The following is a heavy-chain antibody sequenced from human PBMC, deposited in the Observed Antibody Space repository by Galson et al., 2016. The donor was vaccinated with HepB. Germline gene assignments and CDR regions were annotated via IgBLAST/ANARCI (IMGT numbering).Heavy chain of an antibody. V-gene: IGHV4-38-2*01. CDR3: ARSVIRTSYFDS. Sequence: SLTCGVSGYSIRNGYHWGWIRQSPGKGLEWIGTIYHTGKTYYNPSLKSRVTISVDTSKNQFSLDVASLTAADTAVYFCARSVIRTSYFDSWGQGSLVIVSS. D-gene: IGHD1-1*01. CDR2: IYHTGKT. CDR1: GYSIRNGYH. J-gene: IGHJ4*02.